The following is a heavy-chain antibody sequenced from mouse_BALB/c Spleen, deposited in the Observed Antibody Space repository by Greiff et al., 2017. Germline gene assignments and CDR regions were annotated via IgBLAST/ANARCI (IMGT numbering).Heavy chain of an antibody. V-gene: IGHV5-15*02. J-gene: IGHJ3*01. CDR1: GFTFSDYG. CDR3: ARAYGYDGSFAY. CDR2: ISNLAYSI. D-gene: IGHD2-2*01. Sequence: EVKLVESGGGLVQPGGSRKLSCAASGFTFSDYGMAWVRQAPGKGPEWVAFISNLAYSIYYADTVTGRFTISRENAKNTLYLEMSSLRSEDTAMYDCARAYGYDGSFAYWGQGTLVTVSA.